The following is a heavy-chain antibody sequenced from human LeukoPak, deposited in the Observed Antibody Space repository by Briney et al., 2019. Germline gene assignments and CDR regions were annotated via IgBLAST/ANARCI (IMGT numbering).Heavy chain of an antibody. J-gene: IGHJ4*02. Sequence: PSETLSLTCTVSGGSISSYYWSWIRQPAGKGLEWIGRIYISGSTDYNPSLKSRVTMSVDTSKNQFSLKLSSVTAADTAVYYCARDRGTWNDDGFDYWGQGTLVTVSS. CDR2: IYISGST. V-gene: IGHV4-4*07. CDR3: ARDRGTWNDDGFDY. CDR1: GGSISSYY. D-gene: IGHD1-1*01.